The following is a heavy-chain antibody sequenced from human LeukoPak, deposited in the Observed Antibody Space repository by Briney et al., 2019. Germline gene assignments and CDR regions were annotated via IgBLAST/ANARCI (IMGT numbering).Heavy chain of an antibody. CDR1: GYTFTSNG. Sequence: ASVKVSCKASGYTFTSNGISWVRQAPGQGLEWMGWISAYNGNTNYAQKLQGRVTMTTDTSTSTAYMELRSLRSDDTAVYYCARSPITMIVLDPWGQGTLVTVSS. V-gene: IGHV1-18*01. CDR2: ISAYNGNT. D-gene: IGHD3-22*01. CDR3: ARSPITMIVLDP. J-gene: IGHJ5*02.